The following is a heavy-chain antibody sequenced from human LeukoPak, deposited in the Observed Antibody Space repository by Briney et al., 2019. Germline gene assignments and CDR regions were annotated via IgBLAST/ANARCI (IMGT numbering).Heavy chain of an antibody. CDR1: GYTFTSYD. Sequence: HRASVKVSCKAYGYTFTSYDLNWVRQATGQGLEWMGWMNPNSGNTGYAQKFQGRLTFTRDTSVSTAYMELSSLRSEDTAVYFCATNYYYFMDVWGKGTTVTVSS. V-gene: IGHV1-8*01. CDR3: ATNYYYFMDV. CDR2: MNPNSGNT. J-gene: IGHJ6*03.